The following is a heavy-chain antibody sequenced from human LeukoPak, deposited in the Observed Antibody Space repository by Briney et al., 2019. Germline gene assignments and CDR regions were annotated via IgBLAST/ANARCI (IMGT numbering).Heavy chain of an antibody. CDR2: ISDSSTYI. D-gene: IGHD2-15*01. CDR3: VRVVYCSGGSCSYYFDF. CDR1: GFSFSSYS. V-gene: IGHV3-21*01. Sequence: GGSLRLSCAASGFSFSSYSMNWVRQAPGKGLEWVSSISDSSTYIFNADPVQGRFTISRDDAKNSLYLQMNSPRVEDTAVYYCVRVVYCSGGSCSYYFDFWGQGTLDTVSS. J-gene: IGHJ4*02.